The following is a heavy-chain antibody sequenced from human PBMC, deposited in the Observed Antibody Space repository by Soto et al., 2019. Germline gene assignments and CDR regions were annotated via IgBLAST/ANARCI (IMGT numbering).Heavy chain of an antibody. V-gene: IGHV3-30-3*01. D-gene: IGHD6-13*01. Sequence: QVQLVESGGGVVQPGRSLRLSCAASGFTFSSYAMHWVRQAPGKGLEWVAVISYDGSNKYYADSVKGRFTISRDNSKNTLYLQMNSLRAEDTAVYYCARDLLHSCSWYALDYWGQGTLVTVSS. J-gene: IGHJ4*02. CDR1: GFTFSSYA. CDR3: ARDLLHSCSWYALDY. CDR2: ISYDGSNK.